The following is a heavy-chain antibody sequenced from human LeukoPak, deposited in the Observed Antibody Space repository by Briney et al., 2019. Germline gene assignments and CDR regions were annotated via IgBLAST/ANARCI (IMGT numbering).Heavy chain of an antibody. J-gene: IGHJ4*02. CDR1: GGSFSGYY. CDR3: ARGRGRLVSWLQLGYYFDY. CDR2: INHSGST. Sequence: TSETLSLTCAVYGGSFSGYYWSWIRQPPGKGLEWIGEINHSGSTNYNPSLKSRATISVDTSKNQFSLKLSSVTAADTAVYYCARGRGRLVSWLQLGYYFDYWGQGTLVTASS. V-gene: IGHV4-34*01. D-gene: IGHD5-24*01.